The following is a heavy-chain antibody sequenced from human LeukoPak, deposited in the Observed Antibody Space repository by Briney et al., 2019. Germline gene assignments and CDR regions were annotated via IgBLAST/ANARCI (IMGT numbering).Heavy chain of an antibody. CDR1: SASIRRSPSS. D-gene: IGHD1-1*01. CDR3: VGDSGDHNAPHSPFFDA. V-gene: IGHV4-39*06. CDR2: ISHNGAT. J-gene: IGHJ5*02. Sequence: SETLSLTCSVSSASIRRSPSSWGWIRQSPGRGLEWLGSISHNGATHKNPSLGSRISLSLDTSVNKFDLTLPSLTAADTSVYYCVGDSGDHNAPHSPFFDAWGQGTLVTVSS.